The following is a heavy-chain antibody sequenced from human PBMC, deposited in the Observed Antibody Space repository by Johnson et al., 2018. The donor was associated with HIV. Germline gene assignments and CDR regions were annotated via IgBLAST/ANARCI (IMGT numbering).Heavy chain of an antibody. CDR1: EFIFSSYW. CDR3: ARTRSRTYPYSDAFDI. D-gene: IGHD2-21*01. CDR2: INQDGSAK. J-gene: IGHJ3*02. V-gene: IGHV3-7*01. Sequence: VQLVESGGGLVQPGGSLRLSCVTSEFIFSSYWMSWVRQAPGQGLEWAANINQDGSAKYYVDAVKGRITIPRDNAKDSLYLQINPLRAGDTAVYYCARTRSRTYPYSDAFDIWGQGTLVTVSS.